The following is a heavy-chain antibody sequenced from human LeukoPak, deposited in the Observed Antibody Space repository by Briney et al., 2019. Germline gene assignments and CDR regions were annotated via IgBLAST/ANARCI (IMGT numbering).Heavy chain of an antibody. CDR3: ARGDYYGSGSYYNAFDP. D-gene: IGHD3-10*01. J-gene: IGHJ5*02. CDR2: IIPIFGTA. Sequence: GASVKVSCKASGGTFSSYAISWVRQAPGQGLEWMGGIIPIFGTANYAQKFQGRVTITADESTSTAYMELSSLRSEDTAVYYCARGDYYGSGSYYNAFDPWGQGTLVTVSS. CDR1: GGTFSSYA. V-gene: IGHV1-69*13.